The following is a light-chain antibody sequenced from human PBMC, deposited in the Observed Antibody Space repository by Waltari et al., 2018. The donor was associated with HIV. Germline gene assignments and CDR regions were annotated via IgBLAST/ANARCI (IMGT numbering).Light chain of an antibody. CDR1: SPNIGTNYD. V-gene: IGLV1-40*01. Sequence: QSVLTQPPSVSGAPGQNVTVSCPGCSPNIGTNYDVHWYQFLPGEVPKLLIYGNTIRPAGVPGRFSGSSSGTSASLAITGLQPADEADYYCQSYDNTVNGWVFGGGTRVTV. CDR2: GNT. J-gene: IGLJ3*02. CDR3: QSYDNTVNGWV.